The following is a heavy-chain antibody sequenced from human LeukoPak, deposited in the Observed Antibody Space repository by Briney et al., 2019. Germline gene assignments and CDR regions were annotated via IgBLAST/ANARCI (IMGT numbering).Heavy chain of an antibody. V-gene: IGHV3-74*01. CDR3: ARDPYGPGWFDR. CDR1: GFTFSNYW. Sequence: PGGSLTLSCAASGFTFSNYWMHWVRQAPAKGLVWVSRINSDGSTRTYADSGKGRFTIARDNAKNTLYLQMNSLRAEDTAVYYCARDPYGPGWFDRWGQGTLVTVSS. J-gene: IGHJ5*02. CDR2: INSDGSTR. D-gene: IGHD4-17*01.